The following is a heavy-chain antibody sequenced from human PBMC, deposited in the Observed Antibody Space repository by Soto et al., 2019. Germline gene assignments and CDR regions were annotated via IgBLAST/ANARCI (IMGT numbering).Heavy chain of an antibody. Sequence: ASVKVSCKASGYTFTSYDINWVRQATGQGLEWMGWMNPNSGYTGYAQKFQGRVTMTRNTSISTAYTELSSLRSEDTAVYFCARGPLINYYYYMEVWGKGTTVTVSS. CDR2: MNPNSGYT. V-gene: IGHV1-8*01. CDR3: ARGPLINYYYYMEV. CDR1: GYTFTSYD. J-gene: IGHJ6*03.